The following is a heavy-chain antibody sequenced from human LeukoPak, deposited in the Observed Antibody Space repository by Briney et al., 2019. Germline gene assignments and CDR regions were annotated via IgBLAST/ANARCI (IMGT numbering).Heavy chain of an antibody. V-gene: IGHV4-34*01. D-gene: IGHD6-25*01. CDR1: GGSFSGYY. CDR3: ARGQGLRQFDY. Sequence: SETLSLTCAVYGGSFSGYYWSWIRQPPGKGLEWIGEINHSGSTNYYPSLKSRVTISVDTSKNQFSLKLSSVTAEDTAVYYCARGQGLRQFDYWGQGTLVTVSS. J-gene: IGHJ4*02. CDR2: INHSGST.